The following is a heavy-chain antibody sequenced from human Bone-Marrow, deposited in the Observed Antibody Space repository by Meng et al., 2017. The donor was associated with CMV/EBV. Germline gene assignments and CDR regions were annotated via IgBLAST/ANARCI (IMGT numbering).Heavy chain of an antibody. CDR2: IYSGGST. J-gene: IGHJ4*02. CDR1: GFTFSSYG. V-gene: IGHV3-NL1*01. CDR3: AKDLAMATMGY. D-gene: IGHD5-24*01. Sequence: GGSLRLSCAASGFTFSSYGMHWVRQAPGKGLEWVSVIYSGGSTYYADSVKGRFTIPRDNSKNTLYLQMNSLRAEDTAVYYCAKDLAMATMGYWGQGTLVTVSS.